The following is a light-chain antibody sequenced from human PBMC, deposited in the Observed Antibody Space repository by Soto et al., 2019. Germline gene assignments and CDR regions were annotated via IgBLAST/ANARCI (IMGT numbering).Light chain of an antibody. Sequence: DIQMTQSPSTLSASVGDRVTITCRASQSINGWLAWYQQKPGKAPKVLISQVSNLESGVPSRFSGSGSGTEFTLTITSLQPDDSATYYCQQYRSYFGGGTNVEIK. CDR1: QSINGW. J-gene: IGKJ4*01. CDR3: QQYRSY. CDR2: QVS. V-gene: IGKV1-5*01.